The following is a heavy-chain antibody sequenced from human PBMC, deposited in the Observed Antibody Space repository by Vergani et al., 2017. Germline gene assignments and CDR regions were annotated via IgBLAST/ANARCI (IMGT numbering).Heavy chain of an antibody. CDR2: ITYNGGRT. Sequence: QVQLEASGGGVVQPGRSLRLSCAGSGFTLSSHAMHWVRQAPGKGLEWVSTITYNGGRTYYADSVTGRFTISRDNSKNTLFLQMNSLRAEDTALYYCVKDIAASGNYWYFDLWGRGTLVTVSS. D-gene: IGHD6-13*01. J-gene: IGHJ2*01. CDR1: GFTLSSHA. V-gene: IGHV3-NL1*01. CDR3: VKDIAASGNYWYFDL.